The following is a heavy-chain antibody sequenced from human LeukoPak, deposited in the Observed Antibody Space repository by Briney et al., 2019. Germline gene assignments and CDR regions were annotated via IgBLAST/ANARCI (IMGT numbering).Heavy chain of an antibody. V-gene: IGHV4-38-2*01. D-gene: IGHD2-15*01. CDR2: IYHSGST. J-gene: IGHJ4*02. CDR1: GYSISSGYY. Sequence: PSETLSLTCAVSGYSISSGYYWGWIRQPPGKGLEWIGSIYHSGSTYYNPSLKSRVTISVDTSKNQFSLKLSSVTAADTAVYYCARHARDWWLLPLDYWGQGTLVTVSS. CDR3: ARHARDWWLLPLDY.